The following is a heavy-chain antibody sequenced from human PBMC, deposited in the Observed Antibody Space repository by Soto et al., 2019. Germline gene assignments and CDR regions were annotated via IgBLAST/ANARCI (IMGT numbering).Heavy chain of an antibody. CDR1: GFTVSSNY. CDR3: AREWELPNYYGMDV. CDR2: IYSGGST. J-gene: IGHJ6*02. D-gene: IGHD1-26*01. Sequence: GGSLRLSCAASGFTVSSNYMSWVRQAPGKGLEWVSVIYSGGSTYYADSVKGRFTISRDNSKNTVHLQMNSLRAEDTAVYYCAREWELPNYYGMDVWGQGTTVTVSS. V-gene: IGHV3-53*01.